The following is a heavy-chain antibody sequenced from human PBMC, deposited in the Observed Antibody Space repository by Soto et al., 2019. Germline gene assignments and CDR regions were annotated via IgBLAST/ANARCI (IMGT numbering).Heavy chain of an antibody. V-gene: IGHV3-23*01. CDR1: GFTFSSYA. CDR2: ISGSGGST. J-gene: IGHJ2*01. D-gene: IGHD3-10*01. CDR3: AKAGGFGGYWYFDL. Sequence: EVQLLESGGGLAQPGGSLRLSCAASGFTFSSYAMSWVRQAPGKGLEWVSAISGSGGSTYYSDSVKGRFTISRDNSKNTLYLQMNSLRAEDTAVYYCAKAGGFGGYWYFDLWGRGTLVTVSS.